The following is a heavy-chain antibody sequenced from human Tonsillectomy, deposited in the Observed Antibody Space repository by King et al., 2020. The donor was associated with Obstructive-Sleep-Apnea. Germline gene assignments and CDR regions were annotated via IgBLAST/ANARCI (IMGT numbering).Heavy chain of an antibody. D-gene: IGHD1-26*01. CDR3: ARGGRYSGSYYSWYFDL. Sequence: QLVQSGAEVKKPGASVKVSCKASGYTFTGYYMHWVRQAPGQGLEWVGWINPNSGGTNYAQKFQGRGTMTRDTSISTAYMELGRLRSDDTAVYYCARGGRYSGSYYSWYFDLWGRGTLVTVSS. CDR2: INPNSGGT. J-gene: IGHJ2*01. V-gene: IGHV1-2*02. CDR1: GYTFTGYY.